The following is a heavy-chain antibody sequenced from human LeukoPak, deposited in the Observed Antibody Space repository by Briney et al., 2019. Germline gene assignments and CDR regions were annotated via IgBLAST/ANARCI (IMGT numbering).Heavy chain of an antibody. CDR2: ISSSSDYT. CDR3: AREPPEDGGDTLDY. V-gene: IGHV3-11*05. D-gene: IGHD2-21*02. J-gene: IGHJ4*02. CDR1: GFTFSNYE. Sequence: GGSLRLSCAASGFTFSNYEMNWVRQAPGKGLEWISYISSSSDYTTYADSVKGRFTISRANSTNSLYLQMNSLRAEDTAVYYFAREPPEDGGDTLDYWGQGTLVTVSS.